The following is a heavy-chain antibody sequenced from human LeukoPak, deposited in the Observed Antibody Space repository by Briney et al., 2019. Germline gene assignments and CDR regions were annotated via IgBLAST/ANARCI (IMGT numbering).Heavy chain of an antibody. V-gene: IGHV1-46*01. Sequence: GASVKVSCKASGYTFTGYYMHWVRQAPGQGLEWMGIINPSGGSTSYAQKFQGRVTMTRDTSTSTVYMELSSLRSEDTAVYYCARARSYYGSGSYYNVFWFDPWGQGTLVTVSS. J-gene: IGHJ5*02. D-gene: IGHD3-10*01. CDR2: INPSGGST. CDR3: ARARSYYGSGSYYNVFWFDP. CDR1: GYTFTGYY.